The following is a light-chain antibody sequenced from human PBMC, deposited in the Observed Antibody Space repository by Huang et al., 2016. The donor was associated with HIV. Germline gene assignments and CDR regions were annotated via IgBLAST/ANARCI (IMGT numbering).Light chain of an antibody. CDR1: QSVSSN. Sequence: EIVMTQSPAALSVSPGERATLSCRASQSVSSNLAWYQQKPGQAPRLLIYGASTRATGIPVRFSGTGSGTEFTLTISSLQSEDSAVYYCQQYDNWPPYTFGQGTKLEIK. CDR3: QQYDNWPPYT. J-gene: IGKJ2*01. V-gene: IGKV3-15*01. CDR2: GAS.